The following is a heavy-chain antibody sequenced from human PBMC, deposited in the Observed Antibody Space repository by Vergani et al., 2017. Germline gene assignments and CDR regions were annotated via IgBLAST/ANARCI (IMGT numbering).Heavy chain of an antibody. CDR3: ARDRSHYDYYGMDV. Sequence: VQLVESGGGLVKPGGSLRLSCAASGFTFSDYYMSWIRQAPGKGLEWVSYISSSSSYTNYADSVKGRFTISRDNSKNTLYLQMNSLRAEDTAVYYCARDRSHYDYYGMDVWGQGTTVTVSS. J-gene: IGHJ6*02. D-gene: IGHD1-26*01. CDR2: ISSSSSYT. CDR1: GFTFSDYY. V-gene: IGHV3-11*06.